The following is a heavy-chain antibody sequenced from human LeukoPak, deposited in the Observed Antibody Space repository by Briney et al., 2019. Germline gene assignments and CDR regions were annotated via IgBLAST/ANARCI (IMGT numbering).Heavy chain of an antibody. D-gene: IGHD4-17*01. Sequence: PGGSLRLSCAASGFTFSSYAMSWVRQAPGKGPEWVSATSGSGGSTYYADSVKGRFTISRDNSKNTLYLQMNSLRVEDTAVYYCARDWFDGDYDRFDYWGQGTLVTVSS. V-gene: IGHV3-23*01. J-gene: IGHJ4*02. CDR3: ARDWFDGDYDRFDY. CDR2: TSGSGGST. CDR1: GFTFSSYA.